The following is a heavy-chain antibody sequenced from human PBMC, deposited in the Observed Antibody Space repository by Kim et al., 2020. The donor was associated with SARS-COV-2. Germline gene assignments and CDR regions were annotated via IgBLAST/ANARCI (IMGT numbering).Heavy chain of an antibody. J-gene: IGHJ4*02. CDR2: IVVGSGNT. D-gene: IGHD3-9*01. CDR1: GFTFTSSA. V-gene: IGHV1-58*01. CDR3: AADKGYFDWLNPLFDY. Sequence: SVKVSCKASGFTFTSSAVQWVRQARGQRLEWIGWIVVGSGNTNYAQKFQERVTITRDMSTSTAYMELSSLRSEDTAVYYCAADKGYFDWLNPLFDYWGQGTLVTVSS.